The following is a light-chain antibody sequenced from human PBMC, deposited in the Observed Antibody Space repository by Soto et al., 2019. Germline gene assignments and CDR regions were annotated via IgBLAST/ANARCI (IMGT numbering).Light chain of an antibody. Sequence: QSALTQPPSASGSPGQSVTISCAGTGSDIAVYDFVSWYQQHPGKAPKLIIYEVSKRPSGVPDRFSASKSGNTASLTVSGLQAEDEADYYCSSYSGSNTLVFGGGTKLTVL. J-gene: IGLJ2*01. CDR1: GSDIAVYDF. CDR3: SSYSGSNTLV. CDR2: EVS. V-gene: IGLV2-8*01.